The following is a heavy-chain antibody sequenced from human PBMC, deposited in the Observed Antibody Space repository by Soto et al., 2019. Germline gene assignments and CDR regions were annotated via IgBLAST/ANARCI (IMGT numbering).Heavy chain of an antibody. CDR1: GFTFSDFY. Sequence: QVQLVESGGGLVKPGGSLRLSCAASGFTFSDFYMSWIRQAPGKGLEWISYISSGSTNIFYADSVKGRFTVSRDNAKNSGYLQMDSLRAEDTAVYYCARYRNASGSEYGGQGTLVTVSS. V-gene: IGHV3-11*01. D-gene: IGHD1-1*01. CDR2: ISSGSTNI. CDR3: ARYRNASGSEY. J-gene: IGHJ4*02.